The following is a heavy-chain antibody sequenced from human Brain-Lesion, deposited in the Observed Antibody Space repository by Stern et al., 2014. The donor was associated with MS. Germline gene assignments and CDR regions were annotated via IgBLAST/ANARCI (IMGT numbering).Heavy chain of an antibody. J-gene: IGHJ4*02. V-gene: IGHV1-24*01. CDR1: GYTLTELS. CDR2: FDPEDGET. CDR3: ATLSPGAGGNYYRHFDY. D-gene: IGHD1-26*01. Sequence: SEAEVKKPGASGKVSCKVSGYTLTELSMHWVRQAPRKGLEWMGGFDPEDGETIYAQKFQGRVTMTEDTSTDTAYMELSSLRSEDTAVYYCATLSPGAGGNYYRHFDYWGQGTLVTVSS.